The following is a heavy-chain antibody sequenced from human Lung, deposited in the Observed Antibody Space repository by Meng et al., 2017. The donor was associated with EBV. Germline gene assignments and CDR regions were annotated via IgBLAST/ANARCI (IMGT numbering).Heavy chain of an antibody. D-gene: IGHD4-17*01. CDR1: GGSISSGVYS. CDR3: ASLYGDSSVWYLDL. CDR2: IYYSGST. V-gene: IGHV4-31*11. Sequence: FGLGLVKLSQPLSLPCAVPGGSISSGVYSWSWIRQPPGKGLEYIGYIYYSGSTYYNPSLKSRVIISVDTSKNQFSLRLNSVTAADTAVYYCASLYGDSSVWYLDLWGRGTLVTVSS. J-gene: IGHJ2*01.